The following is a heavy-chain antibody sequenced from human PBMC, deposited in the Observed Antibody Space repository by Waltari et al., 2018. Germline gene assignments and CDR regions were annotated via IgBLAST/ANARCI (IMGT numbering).Heavy chain of an antibody. J-gene: IGHJ3*02. Sequence: QVQLQQWGAGLLKPSETLSLTCTVHGGSFGGYYWAWIRQTPGKVLEWIGEINDSGSTSYNPSLKSRVTISIDMSKNHFSLILKSVTAADTAIYYCARDSELGAVFDTWGQGTMVTVSS. CDR2: INDSGST. CDR3: ARDSELGAVFDT. D-gene: IGHD7-27*01. V-gene: IGHV4-34*01. CDR1: GGSFGGYY.